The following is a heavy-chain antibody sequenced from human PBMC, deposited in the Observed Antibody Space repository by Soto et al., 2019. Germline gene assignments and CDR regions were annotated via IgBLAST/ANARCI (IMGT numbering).Heavy chain of an antibody. CDR2: INHSGKT. CDR3: ARGQDFWSGYPLDY. V-gene: IGHV4-34*01. Sequence: SETLSLTCAVYVGSFRGYYWSWIRQPPGKGLEWIGEINHSGKTKYNPSLKSRVSISVDTSKNQFSLKLSSVTAADTAVYYCARGQDFWSGYPLDYWGQGGLVTVSS. CDR1: VGSFRGYY. J-gene: IGHJ4*02. D-gene: IGHD3-3*01.